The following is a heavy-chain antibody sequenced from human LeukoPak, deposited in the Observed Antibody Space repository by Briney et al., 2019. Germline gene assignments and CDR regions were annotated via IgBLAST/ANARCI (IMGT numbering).Heavy chain of an antibody. Sequence: GGSLRLSCAASGFTFSNYAMSWVRQAPGKGLEWVPVITGSGNSAYYADSVKGRFTISRDNSKNTLYLQMNNLRAEDAAVYYCAKDTMIVVVLTSGSAFDIWGQGTMVTVSS. V-gene: IGHV3-23*01. CDR1: GFTFSNYA. D-gene: IGHD3-22*01. CDR3: AKDTMIVVVLTSGSAFDI. J-gene: IGHJ3*02. CDR2: ITGSGNSA.